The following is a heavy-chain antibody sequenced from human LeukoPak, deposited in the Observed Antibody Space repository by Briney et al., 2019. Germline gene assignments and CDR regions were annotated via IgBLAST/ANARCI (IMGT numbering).Heavy chain of an antibody. CDR2: IYYSGST. CDR1: GGSISSSSYY. CDR3: ARQGIAAAGTFQH. Sequence: SETLSLTCTVSGGSISSSSYYWGWIRQPPGKGLEWIGSIYYSGSTYYNPSLKSRVTISVDTSKNQFSLKLSSVTAADTAVYYCARQGIAAAGTFQHWGQGTLVTVSS. J-gene: IGHJ1*01. D-gene: IGHD6-13*01. V-gene: IGHV4-39*01.